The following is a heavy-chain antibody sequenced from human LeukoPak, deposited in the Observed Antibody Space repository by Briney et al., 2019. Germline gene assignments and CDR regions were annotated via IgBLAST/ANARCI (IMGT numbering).Heavy chain of an antibody. CDR2: TYYRSKWSN. J-gene: IGHJ4*02. CDR3: ARGADYGDYFFDY. V-gene: IGHV6-1*01. CDR1: GDSVSSNSVT. D-gene: IGHD4-17*01. Sequence: PSQTLSLTCAISGDSVSSNSVTWNWIRQSPSRGLEWLGRTYYRSKWSNDYAVSVKSRITINPDTSKNQFSLQLDSVTPEDSAVYYCARGADYGDYFFDYWGQGTLVTVSS.